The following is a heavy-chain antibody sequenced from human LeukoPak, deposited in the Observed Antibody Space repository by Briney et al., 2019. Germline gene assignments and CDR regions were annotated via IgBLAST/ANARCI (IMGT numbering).Heavy chain of an antibody. CDR3: AKGLGYFDY. CDR2: IQYDGSNK. D-gene: IGHD3-16*01. V-gene: IGHV3-30*02. CDR1: GFSFSSFA. Sequence: GGSLRLSCAASGFSFSSFAMHWVRQAPGKGLEWVAFIQYDGSNKYYADSVKGRFTISRDNSKNTLYLQMNSLRAEDTAVYYCAKGLGYFDYWGQGTLVTVSS. J-gene: IGHJ4*02.